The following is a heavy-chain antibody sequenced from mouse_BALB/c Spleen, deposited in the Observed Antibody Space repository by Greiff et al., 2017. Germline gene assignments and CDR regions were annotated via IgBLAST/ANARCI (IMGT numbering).Heavy chain of an antibody. D-gene: IGHD1-2*01. CDR2: ISSGGSYT. V-gene: IGHV5-9-4*01. Sequence: DVQLVESGGGLVKPGGSLKLSCAASGFTFSSYAMSWVRQSPEQRLEWVAEISSGGSYTYYPDTVTGRFTISRDNAKNTLYLEMSSLRSEDTAMYYCAREGTTALYAMDYWGQGTSVTVSS. CDR1: GFTFSSYA. J-gene: IGHJ4*01. CDR3: AREGTTALYAMDY.